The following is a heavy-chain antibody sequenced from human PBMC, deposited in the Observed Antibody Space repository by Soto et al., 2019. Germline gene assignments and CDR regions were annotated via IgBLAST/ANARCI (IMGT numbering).Heavy chain of an antibody. Sequence: SETLSLTCAVYGGSFSGYYWSWIRQPPGKGLEWIGEINHSGSTNYNPSLKSRVTISVDTSKNQFSLKLSSVTAADTAVYYCARAWNSRYWGWFDPWGQGTLVTVSS. CDR2: INHSGST. V-gene: IGHV4-34*01. J-gene: IGHJ5*02. CDR1: GGSFSGYY. CDR3: ARAWNSRYWGWFDP. D-gene: IGHD1-7*01.